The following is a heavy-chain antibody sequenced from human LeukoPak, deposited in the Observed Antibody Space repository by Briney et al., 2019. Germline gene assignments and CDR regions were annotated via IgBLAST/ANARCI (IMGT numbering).Heavy chain of an antibody. CDR1: GGTFSSYA. V-gene: IGHV1-18*01. D-gene: IGHD5-12*01. J-gene: IGHJ4*02. Sequence: ASVKVSCKASGGTFSSYAISWVRQAPGQGLEWMGWISAYNGNTNYAQKLQGRVTMATDTSTSTAYMELRSLRSDDTAVYYCARDAMEYSGYDADYWGQGTLVTVSS. CDR3: ARDAMEYSGYDADY. CDR2: ISAYNGNT.